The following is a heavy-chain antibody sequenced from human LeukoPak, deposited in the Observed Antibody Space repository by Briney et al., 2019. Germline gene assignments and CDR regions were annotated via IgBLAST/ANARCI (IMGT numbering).Heavy chain of an antibody. CDR1: GFTLRDVW. J-gene: IGHJ4*02. V-gene: IGHV3-15*01. CDR2: IKSKGDGGTT. Sequence: GGSLRLSCAASGFTLRDVWMSWVRQAPGKGLEWVGRIKSKGDGGTTDYAAPVKGRFTILRDDSKYTLYLQVNSLKTEDTAVYYCTTDPRHWGQGTLVTVS. CDR3: TTDPRH.